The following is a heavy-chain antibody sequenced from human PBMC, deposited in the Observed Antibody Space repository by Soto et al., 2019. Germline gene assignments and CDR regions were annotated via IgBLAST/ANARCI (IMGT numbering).Heavy chain of an antibody. Sequence: GXSVKVSCQISGHTPIEFSIHWVRRARGKGLEWMGGFDPEGGEEIYAQKWRCRVTVTEDTVTDTAYMELSGLKSDDTAVYYCATPTPIRGDMITNINFDFWGQGTPVTVSS. CDR1: GHTPIEFS. V-gene: IGHV1-24*01. CDR3: ATPTPIRGDMITNINFDF. J-gene: IGHJ4*02. D-gene: IGHD3-10*01. CDR2: FDPEGGEE.